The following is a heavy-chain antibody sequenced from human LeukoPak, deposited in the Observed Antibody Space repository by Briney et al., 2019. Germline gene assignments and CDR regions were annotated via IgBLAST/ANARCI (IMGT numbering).Heavy chain of an antibody. CDR3: ATQGVGYCSSTSCYKQRYNWNYVGY. D-gene: IGHD2-2*02. CDR2: IYYSGST. Sequence: SETLSLTCTVSGGSISSSSYYWGWIRQPPGKGLEWIGSIYYSGSTYYNPSLKSRVTISVDTSKNQFSLKLSSMTAADTAVYYCATQGVGYCSSTSCYKQRYNWNYVGYWGQGTLVTVSS. J-gene: IGHJ4*02. V-gene: IGHV4-39*07. CDR1: GGSISSSSYY.